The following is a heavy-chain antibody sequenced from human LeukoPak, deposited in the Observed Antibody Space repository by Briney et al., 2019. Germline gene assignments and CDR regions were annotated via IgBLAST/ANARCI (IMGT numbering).Heavy chain of an antibody. CDR2: ISAYNGNT. Sequence: ASVQVSCKASGYTFTSYGLSGVRQAPGQGLAWMGWISAYNGNTNYAQKLQGRVTMTKDTATSTAYMELRSLRSDDTAVYYCARDPLGGTSLWGQGTLVTVSS. CDR1: GYTFTSYG. J-gene: IGHJ4*02. D-gene: IGHD3-16*02. CDR3: ARDPLGGTSL. V-gene: IGHV1-18*01.